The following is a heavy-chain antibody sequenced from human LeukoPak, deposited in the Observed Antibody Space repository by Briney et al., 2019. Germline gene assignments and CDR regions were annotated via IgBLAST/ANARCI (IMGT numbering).Heavy chain of an antibody. CDR3: ARAGSGNRGNMDV. D-gene: IGHD3-3*01. Sequence: SETLSLTCTVSGGSISSYYWSWIRQPPGKGREWIGYIYYSGSTNCNPSLKSRVTISVDTSKNQFSLKLNSVTAADTAVYYCARAGSGNRGNMDVWGKGTTVTVS. CDR2: IYYSGST. J-gene: IGHJ6*03. CDR1: GGSISSYY. V-gene: IGHV4-59*12.